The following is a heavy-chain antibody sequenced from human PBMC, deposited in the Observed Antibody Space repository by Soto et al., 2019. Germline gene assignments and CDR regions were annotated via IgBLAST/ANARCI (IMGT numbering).Heavy chain of an antibody. Sequence: ASVEIACKASGYTFTSYAIHWVRQAPGQRLEWMGWINAGNGNTKYSQKFQGRVTITRDTSASTAYMELSSLRSEDTAVYYCARDSGYYYDSSGYPCNAFDIWGQGTMVNVS. CDR2: INAGNGNT. CDR1: GYTFTSYA. J-gene: IGHJ3*02. V-gene: IGHV1-3*01. CDR3: ARDSGYYYDSSGYPCNAFDI. D-gene: IGHD3-22*01.